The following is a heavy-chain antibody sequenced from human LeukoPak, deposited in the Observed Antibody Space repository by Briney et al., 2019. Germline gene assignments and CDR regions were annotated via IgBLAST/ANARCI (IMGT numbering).Heavy chain of an antibody. CDR2: IYPGDSDT. J-gene: IGHJ4*02. Sequence: GESLKISCKGSGYSFTSYWIGWVRQLPGKGVEWMGIIYPGDSDTRYSPSFQGQVTISADRSISTAYLQWSSLKASDTAVYYCAKTDIASTGTSNVFDYWGQGTLVTVSS. CDR1: GYSFTSYW. V-gene: IGHV5-51*01. CDR3: AKTDIASTGTSNVFDY. D-gene: IGHD6-13*01.